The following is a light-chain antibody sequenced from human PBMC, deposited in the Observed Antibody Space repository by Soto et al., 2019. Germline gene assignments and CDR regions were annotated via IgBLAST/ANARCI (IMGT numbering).Light chain of an antibody. J-gene: IGKJ2*01. V-gene: IGKV1-5*01. CDR2: DAS. CDR3: QHYNVYYMYA. CDR1: QNINNW. Sequence: DIQMTQSPSTLSASVGDRVTITCRASQNINNWLAWFQQKPGEAPKLLIYDASTLESGVPSRFSGSGSGTEFTLTISSLQPDDYATYSCQHYNVYYMYAFGQGTTVDIK.